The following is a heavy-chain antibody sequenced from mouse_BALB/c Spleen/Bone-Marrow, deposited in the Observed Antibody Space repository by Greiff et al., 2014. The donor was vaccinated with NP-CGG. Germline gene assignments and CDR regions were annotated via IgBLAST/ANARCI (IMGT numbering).Heavy chain of an antibody. Sequence: VQLQQSGAELMKPGASVKISCKTSGYTFSSYWIEWVKQRPGHGLEWIGEILPGSGSTNSNEKFKGKATFTADTSSNTAYMRLSSLTSEDSAVYYCARELGLRLAYWGQGTLVTVSA. D-gene: IGHD3-1*01. CDR3: ARELGLRLAY. CDR2: ILPGSGST. V-gene: IGHV1-9*01. CDR1: GYTFSSYW. J-gene: IGHJ3*01.